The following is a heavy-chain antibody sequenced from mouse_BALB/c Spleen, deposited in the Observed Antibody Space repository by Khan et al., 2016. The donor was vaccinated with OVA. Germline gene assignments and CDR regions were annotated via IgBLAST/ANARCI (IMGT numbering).Heavy chain of an antibody. J-gene: IGHJ4*01. Sequence: EVELVESGPGLVKPSQSLSLTCTVTGYSITSNYAWNWIRQFPGNKLEWMCYISYSGSPSYDPFLKSRISITRDTSKNQFFLQLSYVTTEDTATYYCARGNYYGYAMDYWGQGTSVTVSS. CDR3: ARGNYYGYAMDY. D-gene: IGHD1-1*01. CDR2: ISYSGSP. CDR1: GYSITSNYA. V-gene: IGHV3-2*02.